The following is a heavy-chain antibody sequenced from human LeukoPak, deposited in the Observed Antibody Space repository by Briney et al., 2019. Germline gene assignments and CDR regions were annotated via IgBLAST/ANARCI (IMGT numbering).Heavy chain of an antibody. CDR3: ARTQWLVVSAFDI. Sequence: PSETLSLTCAVCGGSFSGYYWSWIRQPPGKGLEWIGEINHSGSTNYNPSLKSRVTISVDTSKNQFSLKLSSVTAADTAVYYCARTQWLVVSAFDIWGQGTMVTVSS. D-gene: IGHD6-19*01. CDR1: GGSFSGYY. V-gene: IGHV4-34*01. J-gene: IGHJ3*02. CDR2: INHSGST.